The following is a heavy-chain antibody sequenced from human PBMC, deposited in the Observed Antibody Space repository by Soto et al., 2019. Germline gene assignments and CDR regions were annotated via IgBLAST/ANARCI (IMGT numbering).Heavy chain of an antibody. CDR3: ARDGEGSSWYAGHDAFDI. J-gene: IGHJ3*02. Sequence: GGSLRLSCAASGFTFSSYGMHWVRQAPGKGLEWVAVIWYDGSNKYYADSVKGRFTISRDNSKNTLYLQMNSLRAEDTAVYYCARDGEGSSWYAGHDAFDIWGQGTMVTVS. V-gene: IGHV3-33*01. CDR2: IWYDGSNK. D-gene: IGHD6-13*01. CDR1: GFTFSSYG.